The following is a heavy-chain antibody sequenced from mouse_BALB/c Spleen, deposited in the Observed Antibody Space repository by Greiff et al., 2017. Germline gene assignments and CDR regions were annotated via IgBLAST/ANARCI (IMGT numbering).Heavy chain of an antibody. V-gene: IGHV5-12-2*01. CDR1: GFTFSSYT. CDR3: ARRGGQIPYIWCAY. Sequence: EVNVVESGGGLVQPGGSLKLSCAASGFTFSSYTMSWVRQTPEKRLEWVAYISNGGGSTYYPDTVKGRFTISRDNAKNTLYLQMSSLKSEDTAMYYCARRGGQIPYIWCAYWGQGTLVTVSA. D-gene: IGHD1-3*01. J-gene: IGHJ3*01. CDR2: ISNGGGST.